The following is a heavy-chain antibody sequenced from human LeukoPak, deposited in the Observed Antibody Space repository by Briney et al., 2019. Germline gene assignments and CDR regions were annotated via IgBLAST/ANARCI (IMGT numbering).Heavy chain of an antibody. CDR3: ARVYRGWYFDH. D-gene: IGHD6-19*01. CDR1: VGTFTSYA. J-gene: IGHJ4*02. V-gene: IGHV1-69*05. Sequence: SVKVSFKASVGTFTSYAICWVRQAPRRGLEWMGRIISIYGTANYAQKFQGRVTITTDESTSTAYMELSSVRSEDTGVYYCARVYRGWYFDHLGQGTLVNVFS. CDR2: IISIYGTA.